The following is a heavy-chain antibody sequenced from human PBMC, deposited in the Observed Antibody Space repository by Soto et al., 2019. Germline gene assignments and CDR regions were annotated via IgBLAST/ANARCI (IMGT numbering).Heavy chain of an antibody. Sequence: GGSLRVSCAASGFTFSSFGMHWVRQAPGKGLEWVAVISFDGSKKYYADSVKGRFTISRDNSKNTLFLQMNSLRAEDTAVYYCAKDSMGDYYGMDVWGQGTTVTVS. D-gene: IGHD1-26*01. CDR2: ISFDGSKK. CDR1: GFTFSSFG. J-gene: IGHJ6*02. V-gene: IGHV3-30*18. CDR3: AKDSMGDYYGMDV.